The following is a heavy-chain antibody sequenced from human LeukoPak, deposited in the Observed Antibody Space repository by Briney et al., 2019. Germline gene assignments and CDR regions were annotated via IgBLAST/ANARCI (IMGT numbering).Heavy chain of an antibody. J-gene: IGHJ6*02. CDR2: INHSGST. Sequence: SETLSLTCAVYGGSFSGYYWSWIRQPPGKGLEWIGEINHSGSTNYDPSLKSRVTISVDTSKNQFSLRLSSVTAADTAVYYCARLNYDFWSGYFSYYYGMDVWGQGTTVTVPS. CDR1: GGSFSGYY. D-gene: IGHD3-3*01. CDR3: ARLNYDFWSGYFSYYYGMDV. V-gene: IGHV4-34*01.